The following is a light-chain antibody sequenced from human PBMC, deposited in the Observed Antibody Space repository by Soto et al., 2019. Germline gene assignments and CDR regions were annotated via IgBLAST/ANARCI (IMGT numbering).Light chain of an antibody. CDR1: QSVSSN. CDR3: QQYNSWPS. J-gene: IGKJ2*01. V-gene: IGKV3-15*01. CDR2: GAA. Sequence: EIVMTQSPATRSVSPWERATLSCRASQSVSSNLAWYQQKPGQAPRLLIYGAATRATGIPHRFSGSGSGTEFTLTISSMQYEDFAVYFCQQYNSWPSFGQGTKLELK.